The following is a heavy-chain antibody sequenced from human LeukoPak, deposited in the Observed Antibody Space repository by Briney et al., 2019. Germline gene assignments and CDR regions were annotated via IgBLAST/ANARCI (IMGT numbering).Heavy chain of an antibody. V-gene: IGHV1-2*02. Sequence: ASVKVSCKASGCTFTGYYMHWVRQAPGQGLEWMGWINPNSGGTNYAQKSQGRVTMTRDTSISTAYMELSRLRSDDTAVYYCARESVVGATDFDYWGQGTLVTVSS. CDR2: INPNSGGT. CDR3: ARESVVGATDFDY. J-gene: IGHJ4*02. D-gene: IGHD1-26*01. CDR1: GCTFTGYY.